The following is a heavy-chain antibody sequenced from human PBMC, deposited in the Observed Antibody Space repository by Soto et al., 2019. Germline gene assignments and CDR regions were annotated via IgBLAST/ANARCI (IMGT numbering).Heavy chain of an antibody. Sequence: EVQLVKSGRGLVKPGGSLRLSCAASGFTFSSYSMNWVRQAPGKGLEWVSSISSSSSYIYYADSVKGRFTISRDNAKNSLYLQMNSLRAEDTAVYYCASHTGKFPEAVDYWGQGTLVTVSS. CDR2: ISSSSSYI. J-gene: IGHJ4*02. CDR3: ASHTGKFPEAVDY. V-gene: IGHV3-21*01. CDR1: GFTFSSYS. D-gene: IGHD3-10*01.